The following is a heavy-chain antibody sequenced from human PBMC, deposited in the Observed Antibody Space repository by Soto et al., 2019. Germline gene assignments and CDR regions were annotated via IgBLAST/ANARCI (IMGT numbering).Heavy chain of an antibody. D-gene: IGHD6-19*01. J-gene: IGHJ4*02. CDR3: ASGGFTDLAVAGNYVDS. CDR2: IYYSGGT. Sequence: QVQLQESGPGLVKASQTLSLTCSVSGDSIASGGYYWSWIRQLPGKGLEWIGYIYYSGGTYYNPSLKTRVNISVDASKNPFSLRLTSMTAADTAVYFCASGGFTDLAVAGNYVDSWGQGTLVTVSA. CDR1: GDSIASGGYY. V-gene: IGHV4-31*03.